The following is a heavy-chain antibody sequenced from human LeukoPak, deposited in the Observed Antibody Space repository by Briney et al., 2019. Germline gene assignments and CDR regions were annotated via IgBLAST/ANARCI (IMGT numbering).Heavy chain of an antibody. Sequence: ASVKVSCKASGYTFTSYYMHWVRQAPGQGLEWMGIINPSGGSTSYAQKFKGRVTMTRDTSTSTVYMELSSLRSEDTAVYYCARVRPIVGPYYYYYYMDVWGKGTTVTVSS. J-gene: IGHJ6*03. CDR3: ARVRPIVGPYYYYYYMDV. CDR2: INPSGGST. CDR1: GYTFTSYY. V-gene: IGHV1-46*03. D-gene: IGHD1-26*01.